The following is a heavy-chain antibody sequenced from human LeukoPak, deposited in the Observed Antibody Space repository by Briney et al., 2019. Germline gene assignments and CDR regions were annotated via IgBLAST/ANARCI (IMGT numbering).Heavy chain of an antibody. CDR3: ARDDTSTLAYCGGDCRTFDY. CDR1: GFTFSGYD. V-gene: IGHV3-21*01. J-gene: IGHJ4*02. CDR2: ISYLSSHV. Sequence: GGSLRLSCSASGFTFSGYDMNWVRQAPGKGLEWVSSISYLSSHVYYGDSVKGRFTISRDNAKNSLYLQMNSLRAEDTAVYYCARDDTSTLAYCGGDCRTFDYWGQGTLVTVSS. D-gene: IGHD2-21*02.